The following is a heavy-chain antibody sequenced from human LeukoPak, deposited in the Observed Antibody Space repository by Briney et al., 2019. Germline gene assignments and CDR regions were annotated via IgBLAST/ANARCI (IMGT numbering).Heavy chain of an antibody. V-gene: IGHV1-18*01. J-gene: IGHJ4*02. CDR3: ARDRDYGDYNTQDLFVY. D-gene: IGHD4-17*01. CDR1: GYTFTNYG. CDR2: ISAYNGNT. Sequence: GASVNVSCKASGYTFTNYGISWVRQAPGQGLEWMGWISAYNGNTNYAQKFQGRVTMTTDTSTSTAYMELRSLRSDDTAVYYCARDRDYGDYNTQDLFVYWGQGTLVTVSS.